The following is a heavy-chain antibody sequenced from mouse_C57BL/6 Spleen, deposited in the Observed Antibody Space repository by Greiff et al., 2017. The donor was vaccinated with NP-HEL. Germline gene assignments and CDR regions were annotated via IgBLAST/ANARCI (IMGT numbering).Heavy chain of an antibody. D-gene: IGHD1-1*01. CDR2: IDPETGGT. CDR3: TREDMGYYDY. V-gene: IGHV1-15*01. CDR1: GYTFTDYE. J-gene: IGHJ2*01. Sequence: VKLQESGAELVRPGASVTLSCKASGYTFTDYEMHWVKQTPVHGLEWIGAIDPETGGTAYNQKFKGKAILTADKSSSTAYMELRSLTSEYSAVDYCTREDMGYYDYWGQGTTLTVSS.